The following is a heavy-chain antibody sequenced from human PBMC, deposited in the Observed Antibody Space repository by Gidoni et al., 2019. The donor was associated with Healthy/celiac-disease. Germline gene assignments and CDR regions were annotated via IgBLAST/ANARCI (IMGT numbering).Heavy chain of an antibody. CDR1: GITFSSFG. J-gene: IGHJ2*01. CDR3: ARVGSVSSSWEDWYFDL. Sequence: QVQLVESGGGVVQPGTSLRLSCAVSGITFSSFGMHWVRQAPGKGLEWVAVIWYDGSKKYYADSVKGRFTISRDNSKNTLYLQMSSLRADDTAVYYCARVGSVSSSWEDWYFDLWGRGTLVIVSS. CDR2: IWYDGSKK. D-gene: IGHD6-13*01. V-gene: IGHV3-33*01.